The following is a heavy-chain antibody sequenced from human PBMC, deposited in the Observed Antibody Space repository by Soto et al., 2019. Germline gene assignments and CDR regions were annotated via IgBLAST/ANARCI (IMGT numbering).Heavy chain of an antibody. CDR1: GGSFSGYY. D-gene: IGHD2-15*01. J-gene: IGHJ4*02. CDR3: ASRPYGGGFDY. Sequence: NPSETLSLTCAVYGGSFSGYYWSWIRQPPGKGLEWIGEINHSGSTNYNPSLKSRVTISVDTSKNQFSLKLSSVTAADTAVYYCASRPYGGGFDYWGQGTLVTVSS. V-gene: IGHV4-34*01. CDR2: INHSGST.